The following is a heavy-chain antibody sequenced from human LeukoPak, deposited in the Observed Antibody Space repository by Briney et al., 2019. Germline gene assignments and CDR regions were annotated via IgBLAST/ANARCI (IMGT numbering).Heavy chain of an antibody. CDR1: GYTFTSYD. CDR3: ARGRIPYSSGWYSYYYYYYMDV. V-gene: IGHV1-8*01. CDR2: MNPNSGNT. D-gene: IGHD6-19*01. J-gene: IGHJ6*03. Sequence: GASVKVSCKASGYTFTSYDINWVRQAPGQGLEWMGWMNPNSGNTGYAQKFQGRGTMTRNTSISTAYMELSSLRSKDTAVYYCARGRIPYSSGWYSYYYYYYMDVWGKGTTVTVSS.